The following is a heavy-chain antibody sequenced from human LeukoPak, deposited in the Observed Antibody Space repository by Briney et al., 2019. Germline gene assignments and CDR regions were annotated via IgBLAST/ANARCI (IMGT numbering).Heavy chain of an antibody. CDR1: GFTFSSYA. V-gene: IGHV3-23*01. CDR2: ISGSGHVT. Sequence: PGGSLRLPCAASGFTFSSYAMSWVRQAPGKGLEWVSAISGSGHVTVYADSMKGRFSISRDNSKNTLFLQINSLRAADTAVYYCATRGELRKFDYWGQGTLVTVSS. J-gene: IGHJ4*02. D-gene: IGHD1-26*01. CDR3: ATRGELRKFDY.